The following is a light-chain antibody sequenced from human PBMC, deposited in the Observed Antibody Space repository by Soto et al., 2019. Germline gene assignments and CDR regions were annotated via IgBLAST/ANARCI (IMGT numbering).Light chain of an antibody. CDR1: SSDVGGYKY. V-gene: IGLV2-14*01. Sequence: QSALTQPASVSGSPGQSITISCTGTSSDVGGYKYVSWYQQHPGKAPKLMIYDVSNRPSGVSNRFSGSKSGNTASLTISGLQAADEADYYCSSYTSSNPRVFGTGTNVTVL. CDR3: SSYTSSNPRV. CDR2: DVS. J-gene: IGLJ1*01.